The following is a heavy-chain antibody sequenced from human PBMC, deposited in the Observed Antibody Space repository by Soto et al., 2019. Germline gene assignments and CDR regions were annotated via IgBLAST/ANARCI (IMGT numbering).Heavy chain of an antibody. CDR2: INPNSGGT. CDR3: ARGSDGDCSSTSCYRFDY. Sequence: ASVKVSCKASGYTFTGYSMHWVRQAPGQGLEWMGWINPNSGGTNYAQKFQGWVTMTRNTSISTAYMELSRLRSDDTAVYYCARGSDGDCSSTSCYRFDYWGQGTLVTVSS. D-gene: IGHD2-2*02. V-gene: IGHV1-2*04. CDR1: GYTFTGYS. J-gene: IGHJ4*02.